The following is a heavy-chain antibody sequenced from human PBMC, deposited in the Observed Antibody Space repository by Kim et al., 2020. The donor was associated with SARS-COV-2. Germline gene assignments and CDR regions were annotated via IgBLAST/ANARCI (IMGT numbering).Heavy chain of an antibody. V-gene: IGHV3-48*04. D-gene: IGHD1-7*01. CDR2: ISDFSTTT. CDR1: GFTLSLYS. J-gene: IGHJ3*02. Sequence: GGSLRLSCATSGFTLSLYSMNWVRQAPGKGLEWASHISDFSTTTKYADSVKGRFTISRDNTKNSLYLQMNGLRAEDTAVYYCVRENYWAFDIWGQGTMVTVSS. CDR3: VRENYWAFDI.